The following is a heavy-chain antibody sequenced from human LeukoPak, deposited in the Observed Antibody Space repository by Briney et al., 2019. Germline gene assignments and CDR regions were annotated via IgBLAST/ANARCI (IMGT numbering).Heavy chain of an antibody. D-gene: IGHD3-22*01. CDR2: IGTAGDT. CDR1: GFTFSDYD. V-gene: IGHV3-13*01. Sequence: GGSLGLSCAASGFTFSDYDMHWVRQPTGKGLEWVAAIGTAGDTYYTGSVKGRFTISRENAKNSLYLQMNSLRAGDTAVYYCAREGPYSSGLNFDYWGQGTLVTVSS. CDR3: AREGPYSSGLNFDY. J-gene: IGHJ4*02.